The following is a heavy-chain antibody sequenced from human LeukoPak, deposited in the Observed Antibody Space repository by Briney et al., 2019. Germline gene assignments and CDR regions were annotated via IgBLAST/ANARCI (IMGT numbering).Heavy chain of an antibody. Sequence: GGSLRLSCAASGFTFSSYSMNWVRQAPGKGLEWVSSISSSSSYIYYADSVKGRFTISRDNAKNSLYLQMNSLRAEDTAVYYCAKSRHYDRSGYVDYWGQGTLVTVSS. CDR1: GFTFSSYS. D-gene: IGHD3-22*01. J-gene: IGHJ4*02. V-gene: IGHV3-21*01. CDR2: ISSSSSYI. CDR3: AKSRHYDRSGYVDY.